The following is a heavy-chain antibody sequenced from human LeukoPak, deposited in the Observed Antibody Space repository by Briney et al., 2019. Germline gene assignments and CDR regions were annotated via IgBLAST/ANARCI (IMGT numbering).Heavy chain of an antibody. Sequence: SGGSLRLSCAASGFIFSSWWMIWFRRLPGKGLVSVSHINTDGSCIRYADSVKGRFTISRDNAKNTLYLQMNSLRPEDTGVYYCTTFGIDWSLSYWGQGALVTVSS. D-gene: IGHD3-9*01. J-gene: IGHJ4*02. V-gene: IGHV3-74*01. CDR1: GFIFSSWW. CDR3: TTFGIDWSLSY. CDR2: INTDGSCI.